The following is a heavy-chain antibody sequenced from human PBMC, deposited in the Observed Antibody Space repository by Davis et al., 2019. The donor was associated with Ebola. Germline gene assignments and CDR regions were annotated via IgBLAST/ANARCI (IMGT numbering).Heavy chain of an antibody. CDR1: GYIFNNYW. Sequence: GESLKISCKASGYIFNNYWIAWVRQMPGKGLVWMGMIYPGDSDIRYSPSFQGQVTISADRSISTAYLQWSSLKASDTAMYYCARQAVPTTSSYYYGMGVWGQGTTVTVSS. CDR2: IYPGDSDI. V-gene: IGHV5-51*01. J-gene: IGHJ6*02. D-gene: IGHD2-2*01. CDR3: ARQAVPTTSSYYYGMGV.